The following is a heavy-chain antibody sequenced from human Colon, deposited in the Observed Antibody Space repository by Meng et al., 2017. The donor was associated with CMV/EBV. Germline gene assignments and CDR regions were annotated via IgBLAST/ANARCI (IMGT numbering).Heavy chain of an antibody. CDR1: VITFSSSG. Sequence: GHRGGYGGSGVQAGVSLRLVCAASVITFSSSGMHWVRQAPGKGLEWLALIRNDGSNEYYAESVRGRLKISRDNSKNTVYLQLNSLRSEDTAVYYCARDKGVRTFDTWGQGILVTVSS. J-gene: IGHJ4*02. D-gene: IGHD2-21*01. CDR3: ARDKGVRTFDT. V-gene: IGHV3-30*02. CDR2: IRNDGSNE.